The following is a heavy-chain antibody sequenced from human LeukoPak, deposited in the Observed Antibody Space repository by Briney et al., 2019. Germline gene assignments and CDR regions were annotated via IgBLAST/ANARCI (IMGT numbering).Heavy chain of an antibody. J-gene: IGHJ6*03. D-gene: IGHD4-11*01. CDR1: GYSFTGYY. CDR3: ASGYSDYADYYNYYMDV. V-gene: IGHV1-2*02. Sequence: ASVKVSCKASGYSFTGYYMHWVRQAPGQGLEWMGWTNPDSGGTNYAQKFQGRVTMTRDTSITTAYMELSRLTSDDTAVYYCASGYSDYADYYNYYMDVWGKGTTVTVSS. CDR2: TNPDSGGT.